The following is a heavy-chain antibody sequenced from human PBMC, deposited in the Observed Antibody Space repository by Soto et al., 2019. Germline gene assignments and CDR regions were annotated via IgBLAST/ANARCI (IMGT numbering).Heavy chain of an antibody. D-gene: IGHD3-22*01. CDR1: GYTFTSYG. CDR2: ISAYNGNT. Sequence: GASVKVSCKASGYTFTSYGISWVRQAPGQGLEWMGWISAYNGNTNYAQKLQGRVTMTTDTSTSTAYMELRSLRSDGTAVYYCAGGYYDSSGSPRAHLGCWGQGTLVTVSS. V-gene: IGHV1-18*01. CDR3: AGGYYDSSGSPRAHLGC. J-gene: IGHJ4*01.